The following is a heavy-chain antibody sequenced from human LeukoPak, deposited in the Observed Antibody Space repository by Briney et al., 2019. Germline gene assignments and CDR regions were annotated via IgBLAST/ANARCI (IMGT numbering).Heavy chain of an antibody. CDR3: ARESELYYYDSSGYAVVWFDP. V-gene: IGHV1-69*13. CDR1: GGTFSSYA. CDR2: IIPIFGTA. J-gene: IGHJ5*02. D-gene: IGHD3-22*01. Sequence: VASVKVSCKASGGTFSSYAISWVRQAPGQGLEWMGGIIPIFGTANYAQKFQGRVTITADESTSTAYMELSSLRSEDTAVYYCARESELYYYDSSGYAVVWFDPWGQGTLVTVSS.